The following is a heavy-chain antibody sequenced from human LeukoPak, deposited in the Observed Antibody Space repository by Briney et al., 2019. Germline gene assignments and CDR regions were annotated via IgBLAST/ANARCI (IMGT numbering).Heavy chain of an antibody. V-gene: IGHV1-46*01. Sequence: ASVKVSCKASGYTFTGYYLHWVRQAPGQGLEWMGIINPSGGSTSYAQKFQGRVTMTRDTSTSTVYMELSSLRSEDTAVYYCARSSRGLPDYWGQGTLVTVSS. D-gene: IGHD1-26*01. J-gene: IGHJ4*02. CDR3: ARSSRGLPDY. CDR2: INPSGGST. CDR1: GYTFTGYY.